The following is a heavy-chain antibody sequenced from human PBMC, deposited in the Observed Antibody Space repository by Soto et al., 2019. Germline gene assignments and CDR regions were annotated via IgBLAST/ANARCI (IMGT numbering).Heavy chain of an antibody. J-gene: IGHJ4*02. V-gene: IGHV3-33*01. CDR1: GFTFSSYG. D-gene: IGHD6-6*01. Sequence: QVQLVESGGGVVQPGRSLRLSCAASGFTFSSYGMHWVRQAPGKGLEWVAVIWYDGSNKYYADSVKGRFTISRDNSKNTLYLQMNSLRAEDTAVYYCARDNIAARVFDYWGQGTLVTVSS. CDR2: IWYDGSNK. CDR3: ARDNIAARVFDY.